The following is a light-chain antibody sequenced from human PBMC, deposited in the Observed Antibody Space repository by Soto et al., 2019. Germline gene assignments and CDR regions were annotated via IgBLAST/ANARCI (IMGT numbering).Light chain of an antibody. V-gene: IGKV4-1*01. CDR1: QSLFYISNNKNY. CDR2: WAS. J-gene: IGKJ1*01. Sequence: DIVMTQSPDSLAVSLGERATINCRSSQSLFYISNNKNYLAWYQQKPGQPPKLLIYWASSRESGVPDRFSGSGSGTDFTLNNSGLQAEDVAVYYCQQDNRSPPTFGQGTKVESK. CDR3: QQDNRSPPT.